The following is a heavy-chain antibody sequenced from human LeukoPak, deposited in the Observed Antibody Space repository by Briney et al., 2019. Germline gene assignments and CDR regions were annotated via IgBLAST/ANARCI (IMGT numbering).Heavy chain of an antibody. J-gene: IGHJ4*02. Sequence: ASVKVSCKASGYTFTGYYMHWVRQARGQGLEWMGWINPNSGGTNYAQKFQGRVTMTRDTSISTAYMELSRLRSDDTAVYYCARDLSYYDFRIGYLRDYWGQGTLVTVSS. CDR3: ARDLSYYDFRIGYLRDY. CDR2: INPNSGGT. V-gene: IGHV1-2*02. CDR1: GYTFTGYY. D-gene: IGHD3-3*01.